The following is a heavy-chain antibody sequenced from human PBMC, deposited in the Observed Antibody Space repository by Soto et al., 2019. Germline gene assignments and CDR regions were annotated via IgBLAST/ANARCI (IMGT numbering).Heavy chain of an antibody. CDR1: GYTFTSYG. V-gene: IGHV1-18*01. CDR3: ARNDRSGYYYYYMDV. CDR2: ISAYNGNT. J-gene: IGHJ6*03. D-gene: IGHD3-9*01. Sequence: ASVKVSCKASGYTFTSYGISWVRQAPGQGLEWMGWISAYNGNTNYAQKLQGRVTMTTDTSTSTAYMELRSLRSDDTAVYYCARNDRSGYYYYYMDVWGKGTTVTVSS.